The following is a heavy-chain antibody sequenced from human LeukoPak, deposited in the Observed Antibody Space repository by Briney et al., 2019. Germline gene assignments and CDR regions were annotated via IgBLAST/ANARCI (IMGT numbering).Heavy chain of an antibody. V-gene: IGHV3-23*01. CDR3: AKSRPNYYDSSGYYYPFDY. J-gene: IGHJ4*02. D-gene: IGHD3-22*01. CDR2: ISGSGGST. Sequence: GGSLRLSCAASGFTFSSYAMSWVRRAPGKGLEWVSAISGSGGSTYYADSVKGRFTISRDNSKNTLYLQMNSLRAEDTAVYYCAKSRPNYYDSSGYYYPFDYWGQGTLVTVSS. CDR1: GFTFSSYA.